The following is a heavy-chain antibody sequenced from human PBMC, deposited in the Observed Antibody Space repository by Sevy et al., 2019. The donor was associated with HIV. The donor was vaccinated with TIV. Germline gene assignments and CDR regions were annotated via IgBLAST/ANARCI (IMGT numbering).Heavy chain of an antibody. J-gene: IGHJ6*02. CDR2: VSWNSRHI. V-gene: IGHV3-9*01. CDR3: AKDINRGCDGFNCYSYYYYFYGLDV. CDR1: GFPFNDHA. Sequence: GGSLRLSCTASGFPFNDHAMHWVRLVPGKGLEWVAGVSWNSRHIGYADSVKGRFTISRDNARRFLYLEMNGLRPEDTAFYYCAKDINRGCDGFNCYSYYYYFYGLDVWGQGTTVTVSS. D-gene: IGHD2-21*02.